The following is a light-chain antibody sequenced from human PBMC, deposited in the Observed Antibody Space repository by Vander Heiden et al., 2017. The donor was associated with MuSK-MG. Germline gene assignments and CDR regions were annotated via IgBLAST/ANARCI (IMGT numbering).Light chain of an antibody. J-gene: IGKJ4*01. CDR2: AAS. CDR3: QQSYSTPLT. CDR1: QSISSY. Sequence: DFQMTQSPSSLSASVGDRVTITCRASQSISSYLNWYQQKPGKAPKLLIYAASSLQSGVPSRFSGSGSGTDFTLTISSLQPEDFATYYCQQSYSTPLTFGAGTKVEIK. V-gene: IGKV1-39*01.